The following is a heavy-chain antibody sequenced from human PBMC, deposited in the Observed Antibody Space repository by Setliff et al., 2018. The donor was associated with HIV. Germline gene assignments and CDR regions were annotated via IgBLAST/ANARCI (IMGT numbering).Heavy chain of an antibody. CDR1: GGSISSYY. CDR3: ARDLGGLHPAYMDV. J-gene: IGHJ6*03. Sequence: ASETLSLTCTVSGGSISSYYWSWIRQPPGKGLEWIGYIYTSGSTNYNPSLKSRVTISVDTSKNQFSLKLSSVTAADTAVYYCARDLGGLHPAYMDVWGKGTTVTVSS. V-gene: IGHV4-4*08. CDR2: IYTSGST. D-gene: IGHD3-16*01.